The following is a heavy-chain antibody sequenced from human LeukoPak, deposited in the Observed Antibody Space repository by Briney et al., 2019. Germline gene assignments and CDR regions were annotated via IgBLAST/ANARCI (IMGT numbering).Heavy chain of an antibody. CDR3: AKSRGGGIAAATAYFDY. V-gene: IGHV3-9*01. CDR1: GFTFDDYA. Sequence: GGSLRLSCAASGFTFDDYAMHWVRQAPGKGLEWVSGICWNSGSVGYADSVKGRFTISRDNAKNSLYLQMNSLRAEDTALYYCAKSRGGGIAAATAYFDYWGQGTLVTVSS. D-gene: IGHD6-13*01. J-gene: IGHJ4*02. CDR2: ICWNSGSV.